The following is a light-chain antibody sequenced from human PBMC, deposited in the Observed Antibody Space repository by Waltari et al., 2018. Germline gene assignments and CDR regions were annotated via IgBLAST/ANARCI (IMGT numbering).Light chain of an antibody. CDR2: HAT. CDR1: QSLSTL. J-gene: IGKJ1*01. Sequence: DIQMTQTPSTLSASVGDRLTITCRASQSLSTLLAWYQKRQGTAPKLLIYHATTVEIGVASRSSGSVDETEVTLTICGQQPDDFATYYCQHYKRESRPFGQATKVEI. V-gene: IGKV1-5*01. CDR3: QHYKRESRP.